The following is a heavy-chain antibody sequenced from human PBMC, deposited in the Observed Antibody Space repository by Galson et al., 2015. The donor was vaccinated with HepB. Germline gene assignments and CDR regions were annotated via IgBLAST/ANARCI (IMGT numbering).Heavy chain of an antibody. CDR1: GGTFSSYA. Sequence: SVKVSCKASGGTFSSYAISWVRQAPGQGLEWMGGIIPIFGTANYAQKFQGRVTITADKSTSTAYMELSSLRSEDTAVYYCARDPHPPRGTNYYYYGMDVWGQGTTVTVSS. J-gene: IGHJ6*02. CDR2: IIPIFGTA. V-gene: IGHV1-69*06. CDR3: ARDPHPPRGTNYYYYGMDV. D-gene: IGHD3-16*01.